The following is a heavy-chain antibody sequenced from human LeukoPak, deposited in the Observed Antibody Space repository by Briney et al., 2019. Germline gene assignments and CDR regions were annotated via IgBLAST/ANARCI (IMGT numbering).Heavy chain of an antibody. D-gene: IGHD6-19*01. CDR2: MNPASGKT. CDR1: GYSFSDYD. J-gene: IGHJ6*02. V-gene: IGHV1-8*01. CDR3: ARGPSSGWHVEWAVYYGLDV. Sequence: ASVEVSCKASGYSFSDYDINWVRLATGQGLEWMGWMNPASGKTVYAQKFQGRVTMTRNSSINTAYMGLSSLTSEDTAIYYCARGPSSGWHVEWAVYYGLDVWGQGTTVTVSS.